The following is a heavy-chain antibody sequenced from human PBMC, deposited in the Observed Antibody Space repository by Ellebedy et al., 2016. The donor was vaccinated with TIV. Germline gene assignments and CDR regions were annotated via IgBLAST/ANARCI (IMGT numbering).Heavy chain of an antibody. J-gene: IGHJ4*02. D-gene: IGHD5-12*01. CDR2: MSSDGYTK. Sequence: PGGSLRLSCAASGFTFSSFTLHWVRQAPGKGLEWVAVMSSDGYTKYYADSVKGRFTISRDNSKNTLYLQMNSLRAEDTAVYYCARQWRGQRGVWIFDYWGQGTLVTVSS. V-gene: IGHV3-30-3*01. CDR3: ARQWRGQRGVWIFDY. CDR1: GFTFSSFT.